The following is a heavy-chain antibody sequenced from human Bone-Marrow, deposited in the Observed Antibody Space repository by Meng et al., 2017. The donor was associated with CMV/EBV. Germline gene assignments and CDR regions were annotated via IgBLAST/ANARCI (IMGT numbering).Heavy chain of an antibody. CDR2: IRYDGSNK. CDR1: GFTFSSYG. V-gene: IGHV3-30*02. J-gene: IGHJ4*02. D-gene: IGHD3-3*02. CDR3: AKDRILGVVGYFDY. Sequence: GGSLRLSCAASGFTFSSYGMHWVRQAPGKGLEWVAFIRYDGSNKYYADSVKGRFTISRDNSKNTLYLQMNSLRADDTAVYYCAKDRILGVVGYFDYWGQGTLVTVSS.